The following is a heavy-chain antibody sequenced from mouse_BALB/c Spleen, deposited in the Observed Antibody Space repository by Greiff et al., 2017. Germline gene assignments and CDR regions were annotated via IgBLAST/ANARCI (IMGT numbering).Heavy chain of an antibody. V-gene: IGHV1-74*01. CDR2: IDPYDSET. CDR1: GYTFTSYW. J-gene: IGHJ2*01. D-gene: IGHD3-1*01. CDR3: AKPYDCDTSSDFDY. Sequence: QVQLQQPGAELVRPGASVTLSCKASGYTFTSYWMNWVKQMPEQGLEWIGRIDPYDSETHYNQKFKDKAILTGDKSSSTAYMHLTSLTTEDSANYDGAKPYDCDTSSDFDYWGQGTTLTVSA.